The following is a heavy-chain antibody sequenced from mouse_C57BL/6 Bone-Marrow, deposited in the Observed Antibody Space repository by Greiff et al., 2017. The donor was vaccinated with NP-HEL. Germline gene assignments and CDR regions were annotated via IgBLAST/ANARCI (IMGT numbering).Heavy chain of an antibody. V-gene: IGHV14-1*01. J-gene: IGHJ4*01. Sequence: EVQLQQSGAELVRPGASVKLSCTASGFNIKDYYMHWVKQRPEQGLEWIGRIDPEDGDTEYAQKFPGKATMTADPSSNTAYLQLSSLTSEDTAVDYCTFPLQLTYAMDYWGQGTSVTVSS. D-gene: IGHD3-2*02. CDR2: IDPEDGDT. CDR1: GFNIKDYY. CDR3: TFPLQLTYAMDY.